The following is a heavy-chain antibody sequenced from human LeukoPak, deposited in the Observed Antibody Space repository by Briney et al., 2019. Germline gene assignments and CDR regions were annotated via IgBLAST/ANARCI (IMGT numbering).Heavy chain of an antibody. CDR2: ISSSSSYI. D-gene: IGHD3-10*01. V-gene: IGHV3-21*04. CDR3: AKDLNTMVRGVIGP. Sequence: GGSLRLSCAASGFTFSSYSMNWVRQAPGKGLEWVSSISSSSSYIYYADSVKGRFTISRDNSKNTLYLQMNSLRAEDMAVYYCAKDLNTMVRGVIGPWGQGTLVTVSS. CDR1: GFTFSSYS. J-gene: IGHJ5*02.